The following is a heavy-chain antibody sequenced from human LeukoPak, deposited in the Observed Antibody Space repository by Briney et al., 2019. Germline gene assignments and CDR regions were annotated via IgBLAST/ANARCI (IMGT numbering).Heavy chain of an antibody. CDR2: IYYSGST. D-gene: IGHD3-10*01. Sequence: SETLSLTCTVSGGSISSYYWSWIRQPPGKGLEWIGCIYYSGSTYYNPSLKSRVTISVDTSKNQFSLKLSSVTAADTAVYYCARDHYNELGFDYWGQGTLVTVSS. J-gene: IGHJ4*02. V-gene: IGHV4-30-4*08. CDR3: ARDHYNELGFDY. CDR1: GGSISSYY.